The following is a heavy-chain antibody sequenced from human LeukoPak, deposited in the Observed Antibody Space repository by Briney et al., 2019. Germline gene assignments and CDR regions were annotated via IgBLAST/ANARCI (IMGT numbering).Heavy chain of an antibody. CDR3: ARNGRVRRVVKDLFEY. J-gene: IGHJ4*02. CDR2: VSPYDGNT. Sequence: ASVKVSCKTSGYTFTDYDITWVRQAPGQGLEWMGRVSPYDGNTYYSQRFQDRVTITKDTSTVTAYMDLRNLRTDDTAMYYCARNGRVRRVVKDLFEYWGQGTLVAVSS. CDR1: GYTFTDYD. D-gene: IGHD3-10*01. V-gene: IGHV1-18*01.